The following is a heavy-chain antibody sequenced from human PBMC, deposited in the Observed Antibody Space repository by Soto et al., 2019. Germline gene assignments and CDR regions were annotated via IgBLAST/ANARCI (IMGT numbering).Heavy chain of an antibody. V-gene: IGHV1-46*03. D-gene: IGHD3-3*01. J-gene: IGHJ4*02. CDR1: GYTFTSYY. CDR2: INPSGGST. CDR3: ARDRPTRFLEWCGPDY. Sequence: QVQLVQSGAEVKKPGASVKVSCKASGYTFTSYYMHWVRQAPGQGLEWMGIINPSGGSTSYAQKFQGRVTMTRDTSTSTVYMELRSLRSEDTAVYYCARDRPTRFLEWCGPDYWGQGTLVTVSS.